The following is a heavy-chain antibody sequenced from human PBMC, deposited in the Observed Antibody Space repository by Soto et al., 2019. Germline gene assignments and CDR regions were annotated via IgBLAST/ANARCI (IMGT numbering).Heavy chain of an antibody. CDR1: GFTFSSYA. J-gene: IGHJ4*02. D-gene: IGHD2-8*01. CDR2: ISGSGGST. V-gene: IGHV3-23*01. Sequence: GGSLRLSCAASGFTFSSYAMSWVRQAPGKGLEWVSAISGSGGSTYYADSVKGRFTISRDNSKNTLYLQMNSLRAEDTAVYYCAKVKFMVYAIYPFDYWGQGTLVTVSS. CDR3: AKVKFMVYAIYPFDY.